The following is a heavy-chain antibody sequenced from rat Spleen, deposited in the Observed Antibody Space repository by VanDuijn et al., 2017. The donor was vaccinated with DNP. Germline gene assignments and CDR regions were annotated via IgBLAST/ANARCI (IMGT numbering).Heavy chain of an antibody. CDR1: GFTFSNYG. D-gene: IGHD1-1*01. J-gene: IGHJ2*01. Sequence: EVQLVESGGGLVQPGRSLKLSCVASGFTFSNYGFHWIRQAPTKGLEWVTSISSDGDSTNYRDSVQGRFTISRDNARSSLYLQVDSLRSEDTATYYCTTTAGWYWGRGVMVTVSS. CDR3: TTTAGWY. CDR2: ISSDGDST. V-gene: IGHV5-19*01.